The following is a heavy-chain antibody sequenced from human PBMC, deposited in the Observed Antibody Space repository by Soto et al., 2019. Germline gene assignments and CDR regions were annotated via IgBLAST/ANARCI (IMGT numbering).Heavy chain of an antibody. CDR3: ARHRRTDAFDI. CDR1: GGSISSGGYY. CDR2: IYYSGST. J-gene: IGHJ3*02. Sequence: SETLSLTRTVSGGSISSGGYYWSWIRQHPGKGLEWIGYIYYSGSTYYNPSLKSRVTISVDTSKNQFSLKLSSVTAADTAVYYCARHRRTDAFDIWGQGTMVTVSS. V-gene: IGHV4-31*03.